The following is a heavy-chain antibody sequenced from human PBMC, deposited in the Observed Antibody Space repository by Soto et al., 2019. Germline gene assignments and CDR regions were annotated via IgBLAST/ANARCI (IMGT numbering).Heavy chain of an antibody. CDR1: GGSITNYY. CDR2: VFYSGTT. J-gene: IGHJ4*02. V-gene: IGHV4-59*13. CDR3: AKYRRSNADGYTLDF. Sequence: PSVTLCLTGSVSGGSITNYYRSWIRHPPGKGLEWIGYVFYSGTTKYNPSLESRVTIAADTTNNQYSLKVASVTAANTAIYYCAKYRRSNADGYTLDFWGQGILVTVYS. D-gene: IGHD5-12*01.